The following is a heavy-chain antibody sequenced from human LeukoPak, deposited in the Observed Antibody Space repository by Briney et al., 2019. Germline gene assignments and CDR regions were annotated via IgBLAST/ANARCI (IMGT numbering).Heavy chain of an antibody. CDR2: IKQDGSEK. Sequence: GGSLRLSCAASGFTFSSYWMTWVRQAPGKGLEWVANIKQDGSEKYYVDSVKGRFTISRDNAKKSLYLQMDSLRAEDTAVYYCARAVSDYGTGWFDPWGQGTLVTVSS. J-gene: IGHJ5*02. CDR1: GFTFSSYW. V-gene: IGHV3-7*01. CDR3: ARAVSDYGTGWFDP. D-gene: IGHD4/OR15-4a*01.